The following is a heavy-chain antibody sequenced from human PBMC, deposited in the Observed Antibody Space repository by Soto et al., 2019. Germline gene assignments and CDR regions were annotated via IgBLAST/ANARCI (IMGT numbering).Heavy chain of an antibody. Sequence: SETLSLTCTVSGGSISSYYWSWIRQPPGKGLEWIGYIYYSGSTNYNPSLKSRVTISVDTSKNQFSLKLSSVTAADTAVYYCARGVGPTYYGDYPNWFDPWGQGTLVTVSS. D-gene: IGHD4-17*01. CDR3: ARGVGPTYYGDYPNWFDP. CDR1: GGSISSYY. CDR2: IYYSGST. J-gene: IGHJ5*02. V-gene: IGHV4-59*01.